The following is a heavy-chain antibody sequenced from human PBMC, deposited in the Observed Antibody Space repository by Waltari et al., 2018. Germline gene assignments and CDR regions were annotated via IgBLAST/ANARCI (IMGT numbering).Heavy chain of an antibody. J-gene: IGHJ4*02. V-gene: IGHV3-15*01. CDR2: IKTTTDGGTA. CDR3: TTGPDY. Sequence: APGKGLEWVGRIKTTTDGGTADSAATVKGRFTMSRDDSKTTFYLQMNSLKTEDTAVYYCTTGPDYWGQGTLVTVSS.